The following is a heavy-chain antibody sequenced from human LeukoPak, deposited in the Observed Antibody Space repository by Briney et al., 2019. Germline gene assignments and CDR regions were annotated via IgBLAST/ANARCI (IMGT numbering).Heavy chain of an antibody. CDR3: ARGFMESSYVMTGRYFDL. D-gene: IGHD3-16*01. CDR1: GGSINSGHHS. J-gene: IGHJ2*01. CDR2: IYQRGTT. V-gene: IGHV4-30-2*01. Sequence: SETLSLTCAVSGGSINSGHHSWSWLRQPPGKGLEWIGYIYQRGTTFYNSSLKSRVAISIDGSNNRLSLKLNSVTAADTAVYYCARGFMESSYVMTGRYFDLWGRGTLVSVSS.